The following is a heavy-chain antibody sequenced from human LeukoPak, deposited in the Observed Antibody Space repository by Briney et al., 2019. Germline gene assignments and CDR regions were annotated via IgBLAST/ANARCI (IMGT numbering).Heavy chain of an antibody. Sequence: SETLSLTCTISDDSISSNRYFWAWIRQPPGGGLEWIASINYNWRTYYNPSLKSRLTISIDTAKRQFSLKMSSVTAADTAVYYCARVNGFTGTFDYWGQGTLVTVSS. CDR2: INYNWRT. D-gene: IGHD1-1*01. CDR1: DDSISSNRYF. V-gene: IGHV4-39*07. J-gene: IGHJ4*02. CDR3: ARVNGFTGTFDY.